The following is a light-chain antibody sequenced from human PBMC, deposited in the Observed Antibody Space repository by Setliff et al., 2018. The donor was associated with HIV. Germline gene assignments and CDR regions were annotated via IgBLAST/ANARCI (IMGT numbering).Light chain of an antibody. CDR2: RNN. CDR1: GSDIGRNY. V-gene: IGLV1-47*03. J-gene: IGLJ1*01. Sequence: QSVLTQPPSASGTPGQRVTISCSGSGSDIGRNYVYWYQQFPGTTTKLLIYRNNQRPSGVTDRFSGYKSGTSASLAISVLWSDDEADYYCAAWDKSLSGSYVFGTGTKVPVL. CDR3: AAWDKSLSGSYV.